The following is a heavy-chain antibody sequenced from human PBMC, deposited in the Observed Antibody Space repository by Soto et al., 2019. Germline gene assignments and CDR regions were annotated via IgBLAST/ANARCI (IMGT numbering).Heavy chain of an antibody. CDR2: INHSGST. Sequence: SENLSLTCAVYGGSFSGYYWSCIRQPPGKGLEWIGEINHSGSTNYNPSLKSRVTISVDTSKNQFSLKLSSVTAADTAVYYCARAYSIGWEVGYYGMAVWGQGTTVT. CDR1: GGSFSGYY. D-gene: IGHD6-19*01. CDR3: ARAYSIGWEVGYYGMAV. V-gene: IGHV4-34*01. J-gene: IGHJ6*02.